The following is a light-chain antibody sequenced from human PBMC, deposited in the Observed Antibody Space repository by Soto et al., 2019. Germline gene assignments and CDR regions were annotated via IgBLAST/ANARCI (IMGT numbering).Light chain of an antibody. J-gene: IGLJ2*01. CDR1: SSDVGGYNY. CDR3: SSYAGSNNFV. Sequence: QSVLTQPPSASGSPGQSVTISCTGTSSDVGGYNYASWYQQHPGKAPKLMIYAVSKRPSGVPDRFSGSKSGNTASLTVSGLQAEDEADYYCSSYAGSNNFVFGGGTMVTVL. V-gene: IGLV2-8*01. CDR2: AVS.